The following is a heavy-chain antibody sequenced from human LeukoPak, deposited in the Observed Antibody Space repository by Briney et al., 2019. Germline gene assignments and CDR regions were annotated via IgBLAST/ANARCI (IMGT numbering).Heavy chain of an antibody. CDR1: GLSFSNYA. J-gene: IGHJ3*02. Sequence: PGGFLRLSCAASGLSFSNYAMYWVRQAPGKGLEWVSAIGGSGGNIFYTDSVKGRFTISRDNSKNTLYLHMNSLRAEDTAVYYCAKDGILLFDAFDIWGQGTMVTVSS. V-gene: IGHV3-23*01. CDR3: AKDGILLFDAFDI. D-gene: IGHD3-10*01. CDR2: IGGSGGNI.